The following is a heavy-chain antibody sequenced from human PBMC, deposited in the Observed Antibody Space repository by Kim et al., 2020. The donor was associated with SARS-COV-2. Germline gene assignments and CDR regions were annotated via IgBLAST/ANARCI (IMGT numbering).Heavy chain of an antibody. D-gene: IGHD6-13*01. CDR3: AKDPGIAAAGSTHSPFDY. V-gene: IGHV3-30*02. Sequence: TGRFTISRDNSKNTLYLQMNSLRAEDTAVYYCAKDPGIAAAGSTHSPFDYWGQGTLVTVSS. J-gene: IGHJ4*02.